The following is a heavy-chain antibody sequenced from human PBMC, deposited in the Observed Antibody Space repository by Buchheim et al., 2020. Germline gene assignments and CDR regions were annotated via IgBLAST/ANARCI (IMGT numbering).Heavy chain of an antibody. D-gene: IGHD6-13*01. CDR3: ARARIIAAAGPAREFDP. V-gene: IGHV3-11*05. J-gene: IGHJ5*02. CDR2: ISSSSSYT. Sequence: QVQLVESGGGLVKPGGSLRLSCAASGFTFSDYYMSWIRQAPGKGLEWVSYISSSSSYTNYADSVEGRFTISRDNAKNSLYLQMNSLRAEDTAVYYCARARIIAAAGPAREFDPWGQGTL. CDR1: GFTFSDYY.